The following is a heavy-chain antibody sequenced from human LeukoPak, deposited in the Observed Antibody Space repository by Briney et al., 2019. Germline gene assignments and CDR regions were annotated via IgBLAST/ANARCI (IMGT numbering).Heavy chain of an antibody. J-gene: IGHJ1*01. Sequence: GGSLRLSCSASGFTFSSYAMHWVRQAPGKGLEYVSAISSNGGSTYYADSVKGRFTISRDNSKNTLYLQMSSLRAEDTAVYYCVKVGYCSSTSCYPEYLQHWGQGTLVTVSS. V-gene: IGHV3-64D*06. CDR2: ISSNGGST. CDR1: GFTFSSYA. D-gene: IGHD2-2*01. CDR3: VKVGYCSSTSCYPEYLQH.